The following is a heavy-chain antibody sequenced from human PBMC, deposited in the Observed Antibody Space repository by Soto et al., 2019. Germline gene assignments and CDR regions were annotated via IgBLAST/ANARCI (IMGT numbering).Heavy chain of an antibody. Sequence: SETLSLTCAVYGGSFSGYYWSWIRQPPGKGLEWIGEINHSGGTNYNPSLKSRVTISVDTSKNQFSLKLSSVTAADTAVYYCARGEVLRYFDWLVDAFDIWGQGTMVTVSS. CDR2: INHSGGT. V-gene: IGHV4-34*01. D-gene: IGHD3-9*01. J-gene: IGHJ3*02. CDR1: GGSFSGYY. CDR3: ARGEVLRYFDWLVDAFDI.